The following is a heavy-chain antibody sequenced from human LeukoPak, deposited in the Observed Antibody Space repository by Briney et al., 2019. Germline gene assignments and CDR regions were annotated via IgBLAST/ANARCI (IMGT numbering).Heavy chain of an antibody. V-gene: IGHV3-21*01. Sequence: GGSLRLSCAASGFTFSRYTMNWVRQAPGKGLEWVSSISSSSSHMYYADSVKGRFTISRDNAKNSLYLQMDSLRAEDTAVYYCASGDTTGYSGDAFNIWGQGTMVTVSS. D-gene: IGHD3-22*01. CDR3: ASGDTTGYSGDAFNI. CDR2: ISSSSSHM. CDR1: GFTFSRYT. J-gene: IGHJ3*02.